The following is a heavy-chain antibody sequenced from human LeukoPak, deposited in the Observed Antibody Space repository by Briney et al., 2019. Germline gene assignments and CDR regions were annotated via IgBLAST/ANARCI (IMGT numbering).Heavy chain of an antibody. V-gene: IGHV1-18*04. Sequence: ASVKVSCKASGYTFTSYGISWVRQAPGQGLEWMGWISAYNGNTNYAQKLQGRVTMTTDTSTSTAYMELRSLRSDDTAVYYCARDNYDILTGCLYYFDYWGQGTLVTVSS. CDR3: ARDNYDILTGCLYYFDY. CDR2: ISAYNGNT. D-gene: IGHD3-9*01. J-gene: IGHJ4*02. CDR1: GYTFTSYG.